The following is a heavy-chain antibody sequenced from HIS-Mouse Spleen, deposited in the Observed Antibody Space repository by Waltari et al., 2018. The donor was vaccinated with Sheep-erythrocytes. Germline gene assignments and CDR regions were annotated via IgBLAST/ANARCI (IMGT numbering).Heavy chain of an antibody. J-gene: IGHJ4*02. CDR3: ARVASGATFDY. Sequence: AASGFTFSSYSMNWVRQAPGKGLGWVSTISSSSSYIYYADSVKGRFTSSRDNAKNSLYLQMNSLRAEDTAVYYCARVASGATFDYWGQGTLVTVSS. CDR2: ISSSSSYI. CDR1: GFTFSSYS. V-gene: IGHV3-21*01. D-gene: IGHD1-26*01.